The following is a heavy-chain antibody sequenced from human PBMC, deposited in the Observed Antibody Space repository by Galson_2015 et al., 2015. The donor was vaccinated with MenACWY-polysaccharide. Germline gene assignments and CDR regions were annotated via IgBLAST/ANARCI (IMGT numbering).Heavy chain of an antibody. D-gene: IGHD6-19*01. CDR1: GDSVSSNSAA. Sequence: CAISGDSVSSNSAAWNWIRQSPSRGLEWLGRTYYRSRWYNDYATSVKSRISIKADTPKNQFSLQLNSVTPEDTAFYYCTRSIHISGWGGDFESWGQGTLVTVSS. J-gene: IGHJ4*02. V-gene: IGHV6-1*01. CDR3: TRSIHISGWGGDFES. CDR2: TYYRSRWYN.